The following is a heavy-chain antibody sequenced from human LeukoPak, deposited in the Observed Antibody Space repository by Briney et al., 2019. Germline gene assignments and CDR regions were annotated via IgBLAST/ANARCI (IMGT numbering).Heavy chain of an antibody. CDR2: LSSGGINK. CDR1: GFAFNNPG. D-gene: IGHD4-17*01. V-gene: IGHV3-30*03. CDR3: ASQFKGETTDPPDY. J-gene: IGHJ4*02. Sequence: GGSVSLLCAASGFAFNNPGILWVRQARGKGREDVAVLSSGGINKYYADSVKGRFTNARDNSKNTVYLQMNSLRAVDTAVYYCASQFKGETTDPPDYWGQGTLVTVSS.